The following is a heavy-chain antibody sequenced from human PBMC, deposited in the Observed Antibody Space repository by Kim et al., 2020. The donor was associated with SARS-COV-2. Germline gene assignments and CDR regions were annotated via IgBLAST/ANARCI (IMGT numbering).Heavy chain of an antibody. Sequence: GGSLRLSCAASGFTFSDYYMSWIRQAPGKGLEWVSYISSSGSTIYYADSVKGRFTISRDNAKNSLYLQMNSLRAEDTAVYYCARDMEYCSGGSCYSRHYYYYYMDVWGKGTTVTVSS. CDR3: ARDMEYCSGGSCYSRHYYYYYMDV. CDR1: GFTFSDYY. V-gene: IGHV3-11*01. CDR2: ISSSGSTI. D-gene: IGHD2-15*01. J-gene: IGHJ6*03.